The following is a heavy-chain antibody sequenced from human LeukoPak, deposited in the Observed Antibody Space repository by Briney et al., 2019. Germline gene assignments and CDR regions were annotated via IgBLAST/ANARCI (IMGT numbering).Heavy chain of an antibody. CDR1: GGSISSGTYY. CDR3: ARASKSPYYYGSESYRGNWFDP. CDR2: IYHSGST. J-gene: IGHJ5*02. V-gene: IGHV4-39*07. Sequence: SETLSLTCTVSGGSISSGTYYWAWIRQPPGKGLEWIGTIYHSGSTYYNPSLKSRVTISVDTSKNQFSLKLTSVTAADTAVYSCARASKSPYYYGSESYRGNWFDPWGQGILVTVSS. D-gene: IGHD3-10*01.